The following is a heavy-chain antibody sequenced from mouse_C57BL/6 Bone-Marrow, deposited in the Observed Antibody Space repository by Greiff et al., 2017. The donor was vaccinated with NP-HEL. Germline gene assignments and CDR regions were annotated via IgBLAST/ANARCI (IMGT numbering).Heavy chain of an antibody. V-gene: IGHV1-64*01. CDR2: IHPNSGST. D-gene: IGHD4-1*01. J-gene: IGHJ4*01. CDR1: GYTFTSYW. CDR3: ASPGTRAMDY. Sequence: QVQLQQPGAELVKPGASVKLSCKASGYTFTSYWMHWVKQRPGQGLEWIGMIHPNSGSTNYNENFKSKATLTVDKPSSTAYMQLSSLPSEDSAVYNCASPGTRAMDYWGQGTSVTVSS.